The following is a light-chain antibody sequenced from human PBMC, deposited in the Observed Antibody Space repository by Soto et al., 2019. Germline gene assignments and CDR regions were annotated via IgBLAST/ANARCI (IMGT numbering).Light chain of an antibody. V-gene: IGLV2-14*03. CDR3: SSYRRGSTLV. Sequence: QSVLTQPASVSGSPGQSITISCTGTSSDVGAYNYVSWYQQYPGKAPKLLIHDVTTRPSGVSSRFSGSKSGNTASLTISGLQAEDEADYYCSSYRRGSTLVFGGGTKLTVL. CDR1: SSDVGAYNY. CDR2: DVT. J-gene: IGLJ2*01.